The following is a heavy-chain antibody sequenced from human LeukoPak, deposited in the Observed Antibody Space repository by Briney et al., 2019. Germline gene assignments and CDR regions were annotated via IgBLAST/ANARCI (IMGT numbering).Heavy chain of an antibody. CDR1: GFTFRNYW. V-gene: IGHV3-7*01. D-gene: IGHD3-22*01. CDR3: AKYYYDTSGYYPFDY. J-gene: IGHJ4*02. Sequence: GGSLRLSCAASGFTFRNYWMSWVRQAPGKGLEWVANMNQDGSEKYYVDSVKGRFTISRDNAKSTLYLQLNSLRAEDTAVYYCAKYYYDTSGYYPFDYWGQGNLVTVSS. CDR2: MNQDGSEK.